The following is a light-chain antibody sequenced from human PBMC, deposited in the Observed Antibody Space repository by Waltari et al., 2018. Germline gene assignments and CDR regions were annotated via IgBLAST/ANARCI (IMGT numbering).Light chain of an antibody. CDR2: DAS. J-gene: IGKJ4*01. V-gene: IGKV3-11*01. CDR1: QTVTPY. CDR3: QQRTNWPPLT. Sequence: EIVLTQSPAPLSLSPGDRATLSCRASQTVTPYLAWYQQKPGQAPRLLIYDASNRAAGIPARFSGSGSETDFTLTISSLEPEDSAVYYCQQRTNWPPLTFGGGTKVEIK.